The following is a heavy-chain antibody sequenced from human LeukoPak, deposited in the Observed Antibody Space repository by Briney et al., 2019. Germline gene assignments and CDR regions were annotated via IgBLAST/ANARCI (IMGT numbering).Heavy chain of an antibody. V-gene: IGHV3-74*01. J-gene: IGHJ6*03. CDR2: INSDGSST. D-gene: IGHD3-3*01. Sequence: QPGGSLRLSCAASGFTFSSYWMHWVRQAPGKGLVWVSRINSDGSSTSYADSVKGRFTISRDNAKNTLYLQMNSLRAEDTAVYYCASYEGSLRYYYYMDVWGKGTTVTVSS. CDR3: ASYEGSLRYYYYMDV. CDR1: GFTFSSYW.